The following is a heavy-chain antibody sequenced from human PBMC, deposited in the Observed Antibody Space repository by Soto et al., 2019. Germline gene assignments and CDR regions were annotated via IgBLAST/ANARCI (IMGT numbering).Heavy chain of an antibody. J-gene: IGHJ6*02. Sequence: QVQLVQSGAEVKMPGSSVRVSCKASGGSFTKYAISWVRQAPGQGREWMGGIIPMFGIGNYAEKFRGRVTITADESTSTSDMELSSLRSEDTAVYFCARGYRERYSYYMDFWGQWTTVPVSS. CDR2: IIPMFGIG. D-gene: IGHD2-2*02. CDR1: GGSFTKYA. V-gene: IGHV1-69*01. CDR3: ARGYRERYSYYMDF.